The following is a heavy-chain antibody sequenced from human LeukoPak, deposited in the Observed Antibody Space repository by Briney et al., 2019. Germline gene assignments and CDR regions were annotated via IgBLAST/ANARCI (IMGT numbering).Heavy chain of an antibody. D-gene: IGHD1-26*01. J-gene: IGHJ2*01. CDR2: ISVSGAGT. CDR3: AKNLLGSESYSWYFDL. Sequence: GGSLRLSCAASGFTFSSYWMHWVRQAPGKGLEWVSSISVSGAGTVYADSVKGRFSISRDNSKNRLYLQMNSLRAEDTALYYCAKNLLGSESYSWYFDLWGRGTLVTVSS. CDR1: GFTFSSYW. V-gene: IGHV3-23*01.